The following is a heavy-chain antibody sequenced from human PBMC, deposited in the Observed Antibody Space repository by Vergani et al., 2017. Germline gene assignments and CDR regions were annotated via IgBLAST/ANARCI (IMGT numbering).Heavy chain of an antibody. CDR2: IIPIFGTA. J-gene: IGHJ6*02. CDR1: GGTFSSYA. V-gene: IGHV1-69*06. D-gene: IGHD2-15*01. Sequence: QVQLVQSGAEVKKPGSSVKVSCKASGGTFSSYAISWVRQAPGQGLEWMGGIIPIFGTANYARRFHGRVTMTRDTTTSTVDMELSRLGSEDTAVYYCASVKPGYCSGGSCYYYYYGMDVWGQGP. CDR3: ASVKPGYCSGGSCYYYYYGMDV.